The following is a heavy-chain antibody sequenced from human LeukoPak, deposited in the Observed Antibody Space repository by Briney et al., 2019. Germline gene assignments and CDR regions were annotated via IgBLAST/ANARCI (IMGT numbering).Heavy chain of an antibody. V-gene: IGHV4-59*01. D-gene: IGHD2-2*01. CDR2: IYYSGST. J-gene: IGHJ4*02. Sequence: SETLSLTCTVSGGSISSYYWSWIRQPPGKGLEWIGYIYYSGSTNYDPSLKSRVTISVDTSKNQFSLKLTSVTAADTAVYYCARDSSTSFSLDYWGQGTLVTVSS. CDR3: ARDSSTSFSLDY. CDR1: GGSISSYY.